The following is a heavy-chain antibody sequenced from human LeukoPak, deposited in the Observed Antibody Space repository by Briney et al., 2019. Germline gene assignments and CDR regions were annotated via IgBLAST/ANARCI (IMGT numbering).Heavy chain of an antibody. CDR1: GGSFSGYY. CDR2: INHSGST. D-gene: IGHD2-2*01. Sequence: SETLSLTCAVYGGSFSGYYWSWIRQPPGKGLEWIGEINHSGSTNYNPSLKSRVTISVDTSKNQFSLKLSSVTVADTAVYYCARGPSIVVVPATKYRNWFDPWGQGTLVTVSS. V-gene: IGHV4-34*01. CDR3: ARGPSIVVVPATKYRNWFDP. J-gene: IGHJ5*02.